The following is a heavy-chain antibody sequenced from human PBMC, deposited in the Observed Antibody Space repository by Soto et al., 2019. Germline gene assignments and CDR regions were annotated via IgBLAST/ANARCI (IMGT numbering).Heavy chain of an antibody. V-gene: IGHV1-3*01. D-gene: IGHD6-13*01. Sequence: ASVKVSCKASGYTFTSYAMHWVRQAPGQRLEWMGWINAGNGNTKYSQKFQGRVTMTRDTSTSTVYMDMSSLRSEDTAVYYCAKTYSSSPWGIDVWGQGTTVTVSS. CDR1: GYTFTSYA. J-gene: IGHJ6*02. CDR3: AKTYSSSPWGIDV. CDR2: INAGNGNT.